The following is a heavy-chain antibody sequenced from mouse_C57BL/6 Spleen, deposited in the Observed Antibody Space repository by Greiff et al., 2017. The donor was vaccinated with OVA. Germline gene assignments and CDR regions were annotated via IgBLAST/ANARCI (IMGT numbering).Heavy chain of an antibody. CDR2: IYPGDGDT. CDR3: ARRELEAWFAY. CDR1: GYAFSSYW. V-gene: IGHV1-80*01. D-gene: IGHD4-1*01. J-gene: IGHJ3*01. Sequence: VKLQESGAELVKPGASVKISCKASGYAFSSYWMNWVKQRPGKGLEWIGQIYPGDGDTNYNGKFKGKATLTADKSSSTAYMQLSSLTSEDSAVYFCARRELEAWFAYWGQGTLVTVSA.